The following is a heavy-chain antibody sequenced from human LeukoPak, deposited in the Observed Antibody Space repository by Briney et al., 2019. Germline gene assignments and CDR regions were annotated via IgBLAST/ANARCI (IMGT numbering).Heavy chain of an antibody. J-gene: IGHJ4*02. V-gene: IGHV3-30*02. Sequence: PGGSLRLSCAASGFTFSSYGMHWVRQAPGKGLEWVAFIRYDGSNKYCADSVKGRFTISRDNSKNTLYLQMNSLRAEDTAVYYCAKGELRFLEWLCDYWGQGTLVTVSS. D-gene: IGHD3-3*01. CDR2: IRYDGSNK. CDR1: GFTFSSYG. CDR3: AKGELRFLEWLCDY.